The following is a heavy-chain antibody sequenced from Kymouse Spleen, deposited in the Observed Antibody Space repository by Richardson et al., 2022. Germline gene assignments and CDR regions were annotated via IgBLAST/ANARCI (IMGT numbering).Heavy chain of an antibody. J-gene: IGHJ4*02. V-gene: IGHV4-31*03. CDR2: IYYSGST. CDR1: GGSISSGGYY. Sequence: QVQLQESGPGLVKPSQTLSLTCTVSGGSISSGGYYWSWIRQHPGKGLEWIGYIYYSGSTYYNPSLKSRVTISVDTSKNQFSLKLSSVTAADTAVYYCARAHVLRYFDWLPLHFDYWGQGTLVTVSS. D-gene: IGHD3-9*01. CDR3: ARAHVLRYFDWLPLHFDY.